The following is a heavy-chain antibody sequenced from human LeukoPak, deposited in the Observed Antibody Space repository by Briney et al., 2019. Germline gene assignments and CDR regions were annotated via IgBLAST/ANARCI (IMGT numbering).Heavy chain of an antibody. CDR3: AKAPGEESYSLFDY. V-gene: IGHV3-7*03. D-gene: IGHD2-21*01. CDR2: VNRDGSET. CDR1: GFALSSHW. Sequence: GGSLRLSCAASGFALSSHWMTWVRQVPGRGPEWVANVNRDGSETYYLDSVKGRFTISRDNSKNTLYLQMNSLRAEDTAVYYCAKAPGEESYSLFDYWGQGTLVTVSS. J-gene: IGHJ4*02.